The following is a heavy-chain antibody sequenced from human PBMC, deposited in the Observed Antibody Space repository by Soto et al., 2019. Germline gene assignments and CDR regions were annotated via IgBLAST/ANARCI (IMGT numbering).Heavy chain of an antibody. Sequence: ASVKVSCKASGYTFTSYAMHWVRQAPGQRLEWMGWINAGNGNTKYSQKFQGRVTITADKSTSTAYMELSSLRSEDTAVYYCARDYGGNSNWFDPWGQGTLVTVSS. CDR1: GYTFTSYA. D-gene: IGHD4-17*01. CDR3: ARDYGGNSNWFDP. CDR2: INAGNGNT. V-gene: IGHV1-3*01. J-gene: IGHJ5*02.